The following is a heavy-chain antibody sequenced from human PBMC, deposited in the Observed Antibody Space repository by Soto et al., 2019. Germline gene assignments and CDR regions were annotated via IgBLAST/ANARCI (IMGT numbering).Heavy chain of an antibody. V-gene: IGHV3-48*01. CDR1: GFTFSSYS. CDR3: ARDYYDSSGYFASNWFDP. CDR2: ISISSSTI. D-gene: IGHD3-22*01. J-gene: IGHJ5*02. Sequence: GGSLRLSCAASGFTFSSYSMNWVRQAPGKGLEWVSYISISSSTIYYADSVKGRFTISRDNAKNSLYLQMNSLRAEDTAVYYCARDYYDSSGYFASNWFDPWGQGTLVTVSS.